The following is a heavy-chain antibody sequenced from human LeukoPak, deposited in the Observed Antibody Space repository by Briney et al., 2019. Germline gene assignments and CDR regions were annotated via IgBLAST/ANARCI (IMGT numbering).Heavy chain of an antibody. J-gene: IGHJ3*02. V-gene: IGHV1-2*02. CDR1: GYTFTGYY. Sequence: ASVKVSCKASGYTFTGYYMHWVRQAPGQGLEWMGWINPNSGGTNYAQKFQGRGTMTRDTSISTAYMELSRLRSDDTAVYYCARGRPLGYSYGNDAFDIWGQGTMVTVSS. CDR2: INPNSGGT. CDR3: ARGRPLGYSYGNDAFDI. D-gene: IGHD5-18*01.